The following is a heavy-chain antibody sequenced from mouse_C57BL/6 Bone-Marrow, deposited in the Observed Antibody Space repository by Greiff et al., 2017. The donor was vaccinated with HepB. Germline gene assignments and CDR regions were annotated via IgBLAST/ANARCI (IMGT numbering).Heavy chain of an antibody. CDR3: ARRLRCDYYAMDY. CDR2: IYPGSGNT. CDR1: GYTFTDYY. V-gene: IGHV1-76*01. D-gene: IGHD1-1*01. J-gene: IGHJ4*01. Sequence: QVQLQQSGAELVRPGASVKLSCKASGYTFTDYYINWVKQRPGQGLEWIARIYPGSGNTYYNEKFKGKATLTAEKSSSTAYMQLSSLTSEDSAVYFCARRLRCDYYAMDYWGQGTSVTVSS.